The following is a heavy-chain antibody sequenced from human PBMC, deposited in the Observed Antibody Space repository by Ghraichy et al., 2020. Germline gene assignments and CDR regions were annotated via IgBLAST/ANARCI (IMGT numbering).Heavy chain of an antibody. J-gene: IGHJ5*02. V-gene: IGHV4-39*01. CDR2: IDFAGTS. CDR1: GGSIKNRSYY. CDR3: ASPFTDGMGWFDP. Sequence: SQTLSLTCTVSGGSIKNRSYYWAWIRQPPGKGLEWIASIDFAGTSYYNPSLRSRVTISVDTSKNQFSLKVNSVTAADTAMYFWASPFTDGMGWFDPWGQGTLVTVSS. D-gene: IGHD5-24*01.